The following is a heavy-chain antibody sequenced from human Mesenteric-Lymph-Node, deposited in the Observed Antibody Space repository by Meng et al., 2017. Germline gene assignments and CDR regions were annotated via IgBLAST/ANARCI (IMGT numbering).Heavy chain of an antibody. Sequence: SETLSLTCTVSGGSISSSSYYWGWIRQPPGKGLEWIGSIYYSGSTYYNPSLKSRVTISVDTSKNQFSLKLSSVTAADTAVYYCARGHSSSWYSDYSRGYYYGMDVWGQGTTVTVSS. D-gene: IGHD6-13*01. CDR2: IYYSGST. J-gene: IGHJ6*02. CDR3: ARGHSSSWYSDYSRGYYYGMDV. CDR1: GGSISSSSYY. V-gene: IGHV4-39*07.